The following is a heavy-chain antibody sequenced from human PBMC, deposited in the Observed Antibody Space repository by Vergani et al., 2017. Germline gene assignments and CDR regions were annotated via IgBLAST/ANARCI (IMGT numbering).Heavy chain of an antibody. Sequence: QLQLHESGPGLVNPSQTLSLTCAVSGCSISSGGYSWSWIRQPPGKGLEWIGYIYHSGSTYYNPSLKSRVTISVDRSKNQFSLKLSSVTAADTAVYYCARGHDSSGYYYDYWGQGTLVTVSS. CDR3: ARGHDSSGYYYDY. J-gene: IGHJ4*02. V-gene: IGHV4-30-2*01. CDR1: GCSISSGGYS. D-gene: IGHD3-22*01. CDR2: IYHSGST.